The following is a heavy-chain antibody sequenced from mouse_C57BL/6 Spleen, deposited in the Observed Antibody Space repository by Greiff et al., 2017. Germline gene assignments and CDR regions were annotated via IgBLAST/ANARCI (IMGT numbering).Heavy chain of an antibody. CDR3: ARSQDEDAMDY. CDR2: IDPSDSET. Sequence: QVQLQQPGAELVRPGSSVKLSCKASGYTFTSYWMHWVKQRPIQGLEWIGNIDPSDSETHYNQKFKDKATLTVDKSSSTAYMQLSSLTSEDSAVYYCARSQDEDAMDYWGQGTSVTVSS. J-gene: IGHJ4*01. CDR1: GYTFTSYW. V-gene: IGHV1-52*01.